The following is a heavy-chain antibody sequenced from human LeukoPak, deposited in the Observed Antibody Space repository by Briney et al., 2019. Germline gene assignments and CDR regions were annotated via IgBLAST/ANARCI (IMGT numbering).Heavy chain of an antibody. CDR2: IRDDGSHK. D-gene: IGHD1-26*01. CDR1: GFSFNDFG. V-gene: IGHV3-30*02. Sequence: PGGSLRLSCAASGFSFNDFGMHWVRQAPGKGLEWVAFIRDDGSHKYYTDSVEGRFTLSRDNSKNTLYLQMSSLRAEDTAVYYCAKDASGSSMFQDYYHMDVWGKGTTVTVSS. J-gene: IGHJ6*03. CDR3: AKDASGSSMFQDYYHMDV.